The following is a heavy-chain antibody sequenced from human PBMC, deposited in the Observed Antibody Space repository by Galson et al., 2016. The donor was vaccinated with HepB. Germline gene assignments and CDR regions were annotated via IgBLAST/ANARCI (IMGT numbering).Heavy chain of an antibody. CDR3: VQGSTAPAV. Sequence: SLRLSCAASGFTFRNYGMTWVRQAPGKGLEVVSSISRSGDSTDYADSVKGRFTVSRDNSKNTLSLQMNSLTADDTAIYYCVQGSTAPAVWGKGTTV. CDR1: GFTFRNYG. V-gene: IGHV3-23*01. CDR2: ISRSGDST. D-gene: IGHD1-26*01. J-gene: IGHJ6*03.